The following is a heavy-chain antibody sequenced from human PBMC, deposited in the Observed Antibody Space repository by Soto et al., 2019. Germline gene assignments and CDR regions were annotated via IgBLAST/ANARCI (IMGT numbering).Heavy chain of an antibody. CDR2: ISYDGSNK. J-gene: IGHJ5*02. V-gene: IGHV3-30-3*01. Sequence: GGSLRLSCAASGFTFSSYAMHWVRQAPGKGLEWVAVISYDGSNKYYAGSVKGRFTISRDDSKNTLYLQMNSLKTEDTAVYYCTTGGVCSSTSCYAPTGPFDPWGQGTLVTVSS. D-gene: IGHD2-2*01. CDR3: TTGGVCSSTSCYAPTGPFDP. CDR1: GFTFSSYA.